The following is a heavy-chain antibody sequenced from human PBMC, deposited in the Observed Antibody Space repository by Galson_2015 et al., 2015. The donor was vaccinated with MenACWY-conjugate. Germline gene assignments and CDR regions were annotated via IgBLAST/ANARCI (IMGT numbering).Heavy chain of an antibody. J-gene: IGHJ4*02. V-gene: IGHV2-5*02. CDR2: IYWDDDK. Sequence: PALVKPTQTLTLTCTFSGFSVTTRGVGVGWIRQPPGKALEWLALIYWDDDKRYSPSLKSRLTITKDTSKNQVVLTMTNMDPVDTTTYYCAPRRPGFSRSWLGFFEFWGRGTLVTVSS. D-gene: IGHD3-9*01. CDR3: APRRPGFSRSWLGFFEF. CDR1: GFSVTTRGVG.